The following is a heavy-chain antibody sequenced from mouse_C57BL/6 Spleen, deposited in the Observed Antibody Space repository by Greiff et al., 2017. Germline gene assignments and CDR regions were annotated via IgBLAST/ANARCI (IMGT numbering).Heavy chain of an antibody. CDR2: IDPSDSYT. CDR3: ATFYYYGSSPGAMDY. CDR1: GYTFTSYW. Sequence: VQLQQPGAELVMPGASVKLSCKASGYTFTSYWMHWVKQRPGQGLEWIGEIDPSDSYTNYNQKFKGKSTLTVDKSSSTAYMQLSSLTSEDAAVYYCATFYYYGSSPGAMDYWGQGTAGTVSS. V-gene: IGHV1-69*01. J-gene: IGHJ4*01. D-gene: IGHD1-1*01.